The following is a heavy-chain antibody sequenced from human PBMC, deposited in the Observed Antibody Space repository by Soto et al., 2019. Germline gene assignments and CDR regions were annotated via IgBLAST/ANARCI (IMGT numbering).Heavy chain of an antibody. CDR2: IYWDDDK. CDR1: GFSLSTSGVG. CDR3: AHRKIQLWLGDWFDP. Sequence: QITLKESGPTLVKPTQTLTLTCTFSGFSLSTSGVGVGWIRQPPGKALEWLALIYWDDDKRYGPSLKSRLTITKDTSKNQVVLTMTNMDPVDTATYYCAHRKIQLWLGDWFDPWGQGTLVTVSS. D-gene: IGHD5-18*01. V-gene: IGHV2-5*05. J-gene: IGHJ5*02.